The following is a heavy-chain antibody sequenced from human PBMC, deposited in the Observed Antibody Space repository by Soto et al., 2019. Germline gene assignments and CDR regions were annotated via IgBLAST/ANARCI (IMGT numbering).Heavy chain of an antibody. CDR1: VGPIRSYY. CDR3: ARSPIEDAGLFDY. CDR2: IYYSGIT. Sequence: SETLSLNCTVPVGPIRSYYWSWIRQPPGKGLGWIGYIYYSGITNYNPSLKSRVTISVDTSKNQFSLKLSSVTAADTAVYYCARSPIEDAGLFDYWGQGTLVTVSA. J-gene: IGHJ4*02. D-gene: IGHD1-1*01. V-gene: IGHV4-59*01.